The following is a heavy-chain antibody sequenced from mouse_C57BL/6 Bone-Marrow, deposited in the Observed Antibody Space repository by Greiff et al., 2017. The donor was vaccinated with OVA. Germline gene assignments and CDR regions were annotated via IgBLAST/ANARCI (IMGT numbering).Heavy chain of an antibody. CDR3: ARTYGYDRGFAY. V-gene: IGHV1-59*01. CDR2: IDPSDSYT. D-gene: IGHD2-2*01. Sequence: QVQLQQSGAELVRPGTSVKLSCKASGYTFTSYWMHWVKQRPGQGLEWIGVIDPSDSYTNYNQKFKGKATLTVDTSSSTAYMQLSSLTSEDSAVYYCARTYGYDRGFAYWGQGTLVTVSA. CDR1: GYTFTSYW. J-gene: IGHJ3*01.